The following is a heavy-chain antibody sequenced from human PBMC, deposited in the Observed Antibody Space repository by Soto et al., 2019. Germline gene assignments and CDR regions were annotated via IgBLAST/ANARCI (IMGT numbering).Heavy chain of an antibody. J-gene: IGHJ5*02. CDR3: GSGRGVRPVNTGWVAL. CDR1: GYTFTDSS. Sequence: QVQLIQSGAEVKKPGASVKVSCKASGYTFTDSSIHWVRQAPGQGLEWVGWINPHTGDTKYAQKFQGSVTMTRDTFILTAYILRVERRAVDTGAYDSGSGRGVRPVNTGWVALLGQGSLVPVSS. V-gene: IGHV1-2*04. CDR2: INPHTGDT. D-gene: IGHD6-19*01.